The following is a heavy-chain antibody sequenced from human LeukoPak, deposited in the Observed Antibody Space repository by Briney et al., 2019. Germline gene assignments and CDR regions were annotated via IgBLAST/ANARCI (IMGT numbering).Heavy chain of an antibody. CDR1: GSSISSNYY. D-gene: IGHD1-26*01. J-gene: IGHJ4*02. Sequence: PSETLSLTCTVSGSSISSNYYWGWIRQPPGKGLEWIGSIYHSGSTYYNPSLKSRVTISVDTSKNHFSLKLTSMTAADTAVYYCDVGILRGPDYWGQGTLVTVFS. CDR2: IYHSGST. CDR3: DVGILRGPDY. V-gene: IGHV4-38-2*02.